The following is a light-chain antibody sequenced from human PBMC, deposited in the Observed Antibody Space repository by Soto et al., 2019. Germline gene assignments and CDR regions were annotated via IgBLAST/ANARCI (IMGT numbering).Light chain of an antibody. V-gene: IGKV3-15*01. CDR2: GAS. J-gene: IGKJ2*02. Sequence: EIVMTQSPATLSVSPGERATLSCRATQSVSSNLAWYQQKPGQAPRLLIYGASTRATGIPARFSGSGSGTEFTLTISSLQSEDFAVYYCQQYYNWPRRTFGQGTKLEIK. CDR3: QQYYNWPRRT. CDR1: QSVSSN.